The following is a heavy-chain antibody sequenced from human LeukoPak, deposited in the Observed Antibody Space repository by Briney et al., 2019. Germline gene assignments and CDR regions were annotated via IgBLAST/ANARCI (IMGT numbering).Heavy chain of an antibody. CDR1: GGSFSGYY. CDR2: INHSGRT. J-gene: IGHJ4*02. CDR3: ARKNCYGSGSLDY. Sequence: KPSEILSLTCAVYGGSFSGYYWSWIRQPPGKGLEWIGEINHSGRTNYNTSPKSRATTSVPTTSKKFPLKLRSVTAADAAVYYCARKNCYGSGSLDYWGQGTLVTVSS. D-gene: IGHD3-10*01. V-gene: IGHV4-34*01.